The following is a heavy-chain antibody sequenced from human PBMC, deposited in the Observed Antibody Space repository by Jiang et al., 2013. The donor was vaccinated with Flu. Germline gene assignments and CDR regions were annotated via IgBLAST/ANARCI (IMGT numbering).Heavy chain of an antibody. CDR2: INTNTGNP. Sequence: CKASGYTFNNYVMNWVRQAPGQGLEWMGWINTNTGNPTYAQGFTGRFVFSLDTSVSTAYLQISSLKAEDTAVYYCARGWGSSSWSFDYWGQGTLVTVSS. CDR3: ARGWGSSSWSFDY. V-gene: IGHV7-4-1*02. CDR1: GYTFNNYV. D-gene: IGHD6-13*01. J-gene: IGHJ4*02.